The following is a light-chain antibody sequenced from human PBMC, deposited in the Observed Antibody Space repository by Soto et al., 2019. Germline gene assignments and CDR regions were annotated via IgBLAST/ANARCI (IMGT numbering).Light chain of an antibody. CDR1: QDISNY. Sequence: DIQMTQSPSSLSAYVGDRVTITYQANQDISNYLNWYQQKPGKAPKLLIYDASNLETGVPSRFSGSGSGTDFTFTITSLQPEDIATYYCQHHDNHHFTFAPGTKVDIK. V-gene: IGKV1-33*01. CDR2: DAS. CDR3: QHHDNHHFT. J-gene: IGKJ3*01.